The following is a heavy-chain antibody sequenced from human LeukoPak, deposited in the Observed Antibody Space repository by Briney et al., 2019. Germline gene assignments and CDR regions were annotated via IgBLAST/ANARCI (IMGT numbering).Heavy chain of an antibody. Sequence: GGPLRLSCAASGFTFSSYAMSWVRQAPGKGLEWVSTISGSGGSAYYADSVKGRFTISRDNSNNTLYLQMNSLRAEDTAVYYCAKRYYYASGSYYQEYYFDYWGQGTLVTVSS. CDR3: AKRYYYASGSYYQEYYFDY. J-gene: IGHJ4*02. CDR2: ISGSGGSA. V-gene: IGHV3-23*01. D-gene: IGHD3-10*01. CDR1: GFTFSSYA.